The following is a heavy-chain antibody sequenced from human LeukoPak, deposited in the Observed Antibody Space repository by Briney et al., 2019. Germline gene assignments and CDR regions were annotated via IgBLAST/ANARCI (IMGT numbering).Heavy chain of an antibody. V-gene: IGHV3-7*01. J-gene: IGHJ3*02. D-gene: IGHD2-2*01. CDR1: GFTFSSYW. CDR2: IKQDGSEK. CDR3: AISDDIVVPAAIGTDAFDI. Sequence: GGSLRLSCAASGFTFSSYWMSWVRQAPGKGLEWVANIKQDGSEKYYVDSVKGRFTISRDNAKNSLYLQMNSLRAEDTAVYYCAISDDIVVPAAIGTDAFDIWGQGTMVTVSS.